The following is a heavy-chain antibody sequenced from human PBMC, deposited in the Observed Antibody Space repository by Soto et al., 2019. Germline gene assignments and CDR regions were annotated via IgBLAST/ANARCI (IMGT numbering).Heavy chain of an antibody. CDR3: AKEPVGPDWYFDL. CDR2: ISGSGIST. CDR1: GLPFRSNA. Sequence: DVQLLESGGALVKLGGSLRFSWEASGLPFRSNAMSWAGKAPGRGLGWASGISGSGISTHYADSVKGRFTVSRDNSKNTLYLQMNSLRAEDTAVYNCAKEPVGPDWYFDLWGRGTLVTVSS. V-gene: IGHV3-23*01. J-gene: IGHJ2*01.